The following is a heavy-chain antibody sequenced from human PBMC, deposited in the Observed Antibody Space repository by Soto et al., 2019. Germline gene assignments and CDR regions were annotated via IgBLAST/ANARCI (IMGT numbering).Heavy chain of an antibody. J-gene: IGHJ6*02. CDR3: AIFTMLRGVIFSHYYYYGMDV. Sequence: GGSLRLSCAASGFTFSSYWMSWVRQAPGKGLEWVANIKQDGSEKYYVDSVEGRFTISRDNAKNSLYLQMNSLRAEDTAVYYCAIFTMLRGVIFSHYYYYGMDVWGQGTTVTVSS. CDR1: GFTFSSYW. V-gene: IGHV3-7*03. CDR2: IKQDGSEK. D-gene: IGHD3-10*01.